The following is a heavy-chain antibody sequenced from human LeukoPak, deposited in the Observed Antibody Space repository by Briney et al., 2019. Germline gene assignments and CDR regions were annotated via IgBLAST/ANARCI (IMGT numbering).Heavy chain of an antibody. Sequence: SETLSLTCTVSGGSISSSSYYWGWIRQPPGKGLEWIGFISNSGSTNYNPSLKSRVTMSVDISKNRFFQNLSSVTAADTALYDCARGGYSYDYLGQGTLVTVSS. CDR1: GGSISSSSYY. J-gene: IGHJ4*02. V-gene: IGHV4-61*05. D-gene: IGHD5-18*01. CDR2: ISNSGST. CDR3: ARGGYSYDY.